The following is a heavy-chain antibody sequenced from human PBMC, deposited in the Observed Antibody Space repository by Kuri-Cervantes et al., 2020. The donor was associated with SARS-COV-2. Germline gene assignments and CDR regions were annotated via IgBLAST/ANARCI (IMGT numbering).Heavy chain of an antibody. Sequence: ESLKISCAVYGGSFSGYYWSWIRQPPGKGLEWIGKINHSGSTNYNPSLKSRVTISVDTSKNQFSLKLSSVTAADTAVYYCARGIVGANDAFDIWGQGTMVTVSS. CDR1: GGSFSGYY. D-gene: IGHD1-26*01. J-gene: IGHJ3*02. CDR2: INHSGST. V-gene: IGHV4-34*01. CDR3: ARGIVGANDAFDI.